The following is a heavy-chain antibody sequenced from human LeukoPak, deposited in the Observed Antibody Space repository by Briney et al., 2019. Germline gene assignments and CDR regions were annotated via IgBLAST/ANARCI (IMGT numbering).Heavy chain of an antibody. D-gene: IGHD2-15*01. CDR2: IYSGGST. CDR3: ATGAYCSAGSCYPLFNY. J-gene: IGHJ4*02. Sequence: PGGSLRLSCAASEFTASNNYMNWVRQAPGKGLEWGSGIYSGGSTYYADSVKGRFTISRDNSKNTLHLQMNSLRAEDTAVYYCATGAYCSAGSCYPLFNYWGQGTLVTVSS. V-gene: IGHV3-66*01. CDR1: EFTASNNY.